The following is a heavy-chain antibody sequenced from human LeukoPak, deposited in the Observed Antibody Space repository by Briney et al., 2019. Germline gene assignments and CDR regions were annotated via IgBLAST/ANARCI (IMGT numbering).Heavy chain of an antibody. CDR1: GGSISSSSYY. D-gene: IGHD5-18*01. J-gene: IGHJ4*02. V-gene: IGHV4-39*01. CDR2: IYYSGST. CDR3: ASHWIQRWFFDY. Sequence: SETLSLTCTVSGGSISSSSYYWGWIRQPPGKGLEWIGSIYYSGSTYYNPSLKSRVTISVDTSKNQFSLKLSSVTAADTTIYYCASHWIQRWFFDYWGQGTLVTVSS.